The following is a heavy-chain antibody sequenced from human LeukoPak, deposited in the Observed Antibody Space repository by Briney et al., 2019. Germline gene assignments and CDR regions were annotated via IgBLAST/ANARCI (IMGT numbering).Heavy chain of an antibody. CDR2: ISSDGSST. V-gene: IGHV3-74*01. CDR3: ASSSVSDNPNAMDV. Sequence: QPGGSLRLSCAASGFTFSTYWMHWVRQAPGKGLVWLSRISSDGSSTNYADSVKGRFTISRDNAKNTLYLQMNSLRAEDTAVYYCASSSVSDNPNAMDVWGQGTTVTVSS. D-gene: IGHD1-14*01. J-gene: IGHJ6*02. CDR1: GFTFSTYW.